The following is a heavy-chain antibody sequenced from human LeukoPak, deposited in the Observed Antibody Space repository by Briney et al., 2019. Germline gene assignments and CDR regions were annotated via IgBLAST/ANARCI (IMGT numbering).Heavy chain of an antibody. CDR3: ARGYSYGAPLRY. D-gene: IGHD5-18*01. CDR1: GGSISSYY. J-gene: IGHJ4*02. CDR2: IYYSGST. V-gene: IGHV4-59*01. Sequence: SEILSLTCTVSGGSISSYYWSWIRQPPGKGLEWIGYIYYSGSTNYNPSLKSRVTISVDTSKNQFSLKLSSVTAADTAVYYCARGYSYGAPLRYWGQGTLVTVSS.